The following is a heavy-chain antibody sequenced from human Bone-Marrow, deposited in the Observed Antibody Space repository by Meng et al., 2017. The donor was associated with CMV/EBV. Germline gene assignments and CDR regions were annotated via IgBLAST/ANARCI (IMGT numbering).Heavy chain of an antibody. CDR3: SRSRGGYSWLDP. Sequence: ASVKVSCKASGYTFSDYYIHWVRQAPGQGLEWMAWINPNSGVTNYAQKFQGRVTVTRDTSISTAYMELSRLGSDDTAVYYCSRSRGGYSWLDPCGQGTLVAVSS. V-gene: IGHV1-2*02. CDR1: GYTFSDYY. J-gene: IGHJ5*02. D-gene: IGHD5-12*01. CDR2: INPNSGVT.